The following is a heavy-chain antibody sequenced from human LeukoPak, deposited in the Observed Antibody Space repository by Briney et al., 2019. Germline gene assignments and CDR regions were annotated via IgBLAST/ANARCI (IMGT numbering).Heavy chain of an antibody. V-gene: IGHV1-2*02. CDR1: GYTLTGNY. J-gene: IGHJ4*02. CDR3: ARARANWVFDY. Sequence: ASVKVSCKASGYTLTGNYMHWVRQAPGQGLEWMGWINPNSGGTNYAQKFRGRVTMTGDTSSNTAYLELSRLISDDTAIYYCARARANWVFDYWGQGTLVSVSS. CDR2: INPNSGGT. D-gene: IGHD2-8*01.